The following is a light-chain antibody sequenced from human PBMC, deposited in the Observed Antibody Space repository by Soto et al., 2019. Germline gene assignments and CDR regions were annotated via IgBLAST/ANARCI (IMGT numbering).Light chain of an antibody. J-gene: IGKJ4*01. CDR3: QQYDNFPLT. Sequence: DIQMTQTRSALYASXDSRVTSTXXASQDIRNYLNWYQQKPGKAPKLLIYDASNLQTGVPSRFSGSGSGTDFTFTISSLQPEDIATYYCQQYDNFPLTFGGGTKVDNK. V-gene: IGKV1-33*01. CDR1: QDIRNY. CDR2: DAS.